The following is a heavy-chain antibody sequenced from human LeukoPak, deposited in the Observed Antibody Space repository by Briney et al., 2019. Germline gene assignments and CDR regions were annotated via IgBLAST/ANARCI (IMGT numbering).Heavy chain of an antibody. CDR1: GFTFSSYS. D-gene: IGHD3-10*01. Sequence: GGSLRLSCAASGFTFSSYSMNWVRQAPGKGMEWVSSISSSSSYIYYADSVKGRFTISRDNAKNSLYLQMNSLRAEDTAVYYCERDGVYYYGSGSQGQDYWGQGTLVTVSS. J-gene: IGHJ4*02. V-gene: IGHV3-21*01. CDR2: ISSSSSYI. CDR3: ERDGVYYYGSGSQGQDY.